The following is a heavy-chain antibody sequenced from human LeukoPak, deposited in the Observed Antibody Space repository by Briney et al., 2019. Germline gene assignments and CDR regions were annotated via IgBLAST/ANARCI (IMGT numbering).Heavy chain of an antibody. J-gene: IGHJ5*02. V-gene: IGHV1-8*01. CDR2: MNPNSGNT. CDR1: GYTFTSYD. Sequence: ASVKVSCKASGYTFTSYDINWVRQATGQGLEWMGWMNPNSGNTGYAQKFQGRVTMTRNTSISTAYMELSSLRSEDTAVYYCARDLLYYDILTGYSGNWFDPWGQGTLVTVSS. CDR3: ARDLLYYDILTGYSGNWFDP. D-gene: IGHD3-9*01.